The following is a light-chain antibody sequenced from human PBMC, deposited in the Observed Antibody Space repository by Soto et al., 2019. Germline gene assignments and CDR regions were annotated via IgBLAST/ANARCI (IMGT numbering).Light chain of an antibody. CDR1: QTISSW. V-gene: IGKV1-5*03. J-gene: IGKJ1*01. CDR2: KAS. CDR3: QHYNSYSEA. Sequence: DIQMTQSPSSLSASVGDRVTIACRASQTISSWLAWYQQKPGKAHKXLIYKASTLKSGVPSRFSGSGSGTEFTITISSLQPDDGATYYCQHYNSYSEAFGQGTKVDIK.